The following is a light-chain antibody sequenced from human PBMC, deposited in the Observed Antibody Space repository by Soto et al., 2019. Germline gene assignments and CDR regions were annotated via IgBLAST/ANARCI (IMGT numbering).Light chain of an antibody. J-gene: IGKJ3*01. CDR2: WSS. CDR1: QSVLHRSNGNSY. CDR3: QQYQSIPFT. Sequence: DIVMTQSPDFLAVSLGERATIKCRSSQSVLHRSNGNSYVAWYQQKPGQPPKLLIYWSSTRESGVPDRFSGNGSGTDFTLTVNSLQAEDAAVYYCQQYQSIPFTFGPGTKVHI. V-gene: IGKV4-1*01.